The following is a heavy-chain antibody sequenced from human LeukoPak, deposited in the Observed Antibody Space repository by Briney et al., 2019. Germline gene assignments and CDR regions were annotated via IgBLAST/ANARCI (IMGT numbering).Heavy chain of an antibody. CDR3: ARESEDADYGDYAGYYYYYMDV. D-gene: IGHD4-17*01. CDR2: INPNSGGT. V-gene: IGHV1-2*02. Sequence: ASVKVSCKASGYTFTGYYMHWVRQAPGQGLEWMGWINPNSGGTNYAQKFQGRVTMTRDTSISTAYMELSRLRSDDTAVYYCARESEDADYGDYAGYYYYYMDVWGKGTTVTVSS. J-gene: IGHJ6*03. CDR1: GYTFTGYY.